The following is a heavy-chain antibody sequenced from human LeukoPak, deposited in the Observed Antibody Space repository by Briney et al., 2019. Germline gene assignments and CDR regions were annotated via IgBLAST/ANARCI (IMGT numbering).Heavy chain of an antibody. V-gene: IGHV3-23*01. J-gene: IGHJ3*02. CDR3: AKALTGDYYDSSGMAFDM. CDR2: ITGSGDKT. Sequence: GGALRLSCATSGFTFSSSAMSWVRQAPGMGLEWVSSITGSGDKTDYADSVKGRFTLSRDKSKNTLYLQMDSLRAEDTAVYYCAKALTGDYYDSSGMAFDMWGQGTTVTVSS. D-gene: IGHD3-22*01. CDR1: GFTFSSSA.